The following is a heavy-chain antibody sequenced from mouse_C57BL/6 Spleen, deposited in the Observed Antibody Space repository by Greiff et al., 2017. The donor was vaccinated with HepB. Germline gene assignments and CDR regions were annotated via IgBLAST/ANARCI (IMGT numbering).Heavy chain of an antibody. Sequence: EVQLVESGGDLVKPGGSLKLSCAASGFTFSSYGMSWVRQTPDKRLEWVATISSGGSYTYYPDSVKGRFTISRDNAKNTLYLQMSSLKSEDTAMYYCARQDYDGSSHYYAMDYWGQGTSVTVSS. CDR3: ARQDYDGSSHYYAMDY. CDR1: GFTFSSYG. D-gene: IGHD1-1*01. V-gene: IGHV5-6*01. CDR2: ISSGGSYT. J-gene: IGHJ4*01.